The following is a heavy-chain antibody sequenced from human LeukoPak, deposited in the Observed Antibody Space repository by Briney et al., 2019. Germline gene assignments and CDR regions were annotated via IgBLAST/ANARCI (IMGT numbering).Heavy chain of an antibody. D-gene: IGHD6-13*01. CDR3: AAQQLAYYYYYMDV. CDR1: GGSISSSSYY. J-gene: IGHJ6*03. V-gene: IGHV4-39*01. CDR2: IYYSGST. Sequence: SETLSLTCTVSGGSISSSSYYWGWIRQPPGKGLEWIGSIYYSGSTYYNPSLESRVTISVDTSKNQFSLKLSSVTAADTAVYYCAAQQLAYYYYYMDVWGKGTTVTVSS.